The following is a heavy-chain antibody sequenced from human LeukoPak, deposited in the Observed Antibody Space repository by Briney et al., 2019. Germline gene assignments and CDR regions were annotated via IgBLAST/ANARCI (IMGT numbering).Heavy chain of an antibody. D-gene: IGHD2-15*01. V-gene: IGHV3-11*03. CDR1: GFTFTDYY. CDR2: ISSISSDT. CDR3: ARSGKYCSGGSCYPNWFDP. J-gene: IGHJ5*02. Sequence: GGSLRLSCAAPGFTFTDYYMSCIRPALGEGLEWGSYISSISSDTNYAETVKGRFTISRDNAKNSLYLQMNGLRAEDTAVYYCARSGKYCSGGSCYPNWFDPWGQGTLVTVSS.